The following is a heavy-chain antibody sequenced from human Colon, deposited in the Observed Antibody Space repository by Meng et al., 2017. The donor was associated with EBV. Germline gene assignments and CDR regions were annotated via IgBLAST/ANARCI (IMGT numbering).Heavy chain of an antibody. V-gene: IGHV4-31*03. D-gene: IGHD3-22*01. J-gene: IGHJ5*02. Sequence: VQRQTSVLRLRQPSPTLSLTCTVSWGSISRGTYYLGCIRQLPVTCLESIAYIQYSVSTYYSPSLQSRVTISVDTSKNQLSLKLSSMTAADTAVYYCARYVFDSSRLYSNWFDPWGQGTLVTVSS. CDR2: IQYSVST. CDR1: WGSISRGTYY. CDR3: ARYVFDSSRLYSNWFDP.